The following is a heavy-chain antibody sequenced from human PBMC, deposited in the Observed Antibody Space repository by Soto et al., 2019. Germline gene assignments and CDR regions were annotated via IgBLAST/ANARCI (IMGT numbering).Heavy chain of an antibody. Sequence: SETLSLTCTVSGGSINTFYWSWVRQPAGKGLEWIGRIFSSGSTSFNPSLESRVAMSVDTSKNHSSLNLSSVTAADMAVYYCAREGSYSAYNFAHGIQLWSFDFWGQGALVAVSS. V-gene: IGHV4-4*07. J-gene: IGHJ4*02. CDR3: AREGSYSAYNFAHGIQLWSFDF. CDR1: GGSINTFY. CDR2: IFSSGST. D-gene: IGHD5-12*01.